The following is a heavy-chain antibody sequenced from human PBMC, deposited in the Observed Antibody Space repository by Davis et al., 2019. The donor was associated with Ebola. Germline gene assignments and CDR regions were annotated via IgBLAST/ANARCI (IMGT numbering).Heavy chain of an antibody. V-gene: IGHV1-18*01. Sequence: ASVKVSCKASGYTFYNYGVTWVRQAPGQGLEWVGWISAYDGKTNFAQKLQGRVTLTTDTATTTAYMELRSLRSDDTAVYYCARDLSSRISGTISDYWGQGTLVTVSS. CDR2: ISAYDGKT. CDR1: GYTFYNYG. CDR3: ARDLSSRISGTISDY. J-gene: IGHJ4*02. D-gene: IGHD1/OR15-1a*01.